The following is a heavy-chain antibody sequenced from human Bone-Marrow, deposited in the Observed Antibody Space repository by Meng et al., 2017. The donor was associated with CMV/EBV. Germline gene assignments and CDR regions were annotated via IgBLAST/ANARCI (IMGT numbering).Heavy chain of an antibody. CDR1: GFTFSSYW. V-gene: IGHV3-7*01. D-gene: IGHD3-10*01. CDR2: IKQDGSEK. Sequence: GESLKISCAASGFTFSSYWVSWVRQAPGKGLEWVANIKQDGSEKYYVDSVKGRFTISRDNAKNSLYLQMNSLRAEDTAVYYCARDVDYSGYYYYYGMDVWGQGTTVTVYS. J-gene: IGHJ6*01. CDR3: ARDVDYSGYYYYYGMDV.